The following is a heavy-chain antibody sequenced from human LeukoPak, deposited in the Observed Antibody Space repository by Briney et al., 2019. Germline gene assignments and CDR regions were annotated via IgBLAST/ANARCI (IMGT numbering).Heavy chain of an antibody. V-gene: IGHV4-59*01. D-gene: IGHD6-13*01. Sequence: SETLSLTCTVSGCSISSYYWSWIRQPPGKGLEWIGYIYYSGSTSYNPSLKSRVTISVDTSKNQFSLKLSSVTAADTAVYYCARDAYSSSHLDYWGQGTLVTVSS. CDR1: GCSISSYY. CDR3: ARDAYSSSHLDY. J-gene: IGHJ4*02. CDR2: IYYSGST.